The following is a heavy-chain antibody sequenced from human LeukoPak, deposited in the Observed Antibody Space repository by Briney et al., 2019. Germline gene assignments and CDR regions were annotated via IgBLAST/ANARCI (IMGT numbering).Heavy chain of an antibody. CDR3: ASTPGWLQLDY. CDR1: GFTFSDYY. D-gene: IGHD5-24*01. J-gene: IGHJ4*02. CDR2: ISSGGSPI. V-gene: IGHV3-11*04. Sequence: PGGSLRLSCAASGFTFSDYYMSWIRQAPGKGLEWVSYISSGGSPIYYADSVKGRFTISRDNSKNTLYLQMNSLRAEDTAVYYCASTPGWLQLDYWGQGTLVTVSS.